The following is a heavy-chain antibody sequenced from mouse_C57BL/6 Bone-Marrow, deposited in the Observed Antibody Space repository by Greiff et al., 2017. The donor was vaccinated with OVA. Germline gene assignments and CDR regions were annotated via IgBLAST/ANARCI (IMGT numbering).Heavy chain of an antibody. J-gene: IGHJ1*03. CDR2: IDPYDSYT. D-gene: IGHD1-1*01. CDR1: GYTFTSYW. V-gene: IGHV1-69*01. Sequence: VQLQQPGAELVMPGASVKLSCKASGYTFTSYWMHWVKQRPGQGLEWIGEIDPYDSYTNYNQKLKGKSTLTVDKSSSTAYMQLSSLTSEDSAVYYCARSGSSYVGWYFDVWGTVTTVTVSS. CDR3: ARSGSSYVGWYFDV.